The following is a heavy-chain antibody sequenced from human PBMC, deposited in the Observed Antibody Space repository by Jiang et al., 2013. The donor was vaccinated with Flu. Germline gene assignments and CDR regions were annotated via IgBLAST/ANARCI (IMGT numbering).Heavy chain of an antibody. J-gene: IGHJ6*03. CDR3: ARVAGTRGSYYYYMDV. Sequence: LLKPSETLSLTCTVSGGSISSYYWSWIRQPAGKGLEWIGRIYTSGSTNYNPSLKRRVTMSVDTSKNQFSLKLSSVTAADTAVYYCARVAGTRGSYYYYMDVWGKGTTVTVSS. CDR1: GGSISSYY. V-gene: IGHV4-4*07. CDR2: IYTSGST. D-gene: IGHD1/OR15-1a*01.